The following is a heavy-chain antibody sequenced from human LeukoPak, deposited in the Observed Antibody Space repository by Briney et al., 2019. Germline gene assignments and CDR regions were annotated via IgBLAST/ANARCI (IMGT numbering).Heavy chain of an antibody. J-gene: IGHJ1*01. Sequence: GGSLRLSCAASGFTFSRYWMHWVRHAPGKGLVWVSRIKSDGKTKYADSVKGRFTISRDNAKNTVSLQMDSLRAEDTGVYYCARAPSEVGGYYPEYFRHWGQGTLVTVSS. CDR2: IKSDGKT. D-gene: IGHD3-22*01. V-gene: IGHV3-74*01. CDR3: ARAPSEVGGYYPEYFRH. CDR1: GFTFSRYW.